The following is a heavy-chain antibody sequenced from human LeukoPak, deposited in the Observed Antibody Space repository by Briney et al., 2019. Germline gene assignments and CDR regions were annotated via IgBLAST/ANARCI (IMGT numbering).Heavy chain of an antibody. J-gene: IGHJ3*02. D-gene: IGHD3-3*01. CDR2: ISGNSGSI. V-gene: IGHV3-9*01. CDR1: GSTFDVFA. Sequence: SLSPSCAASGSTFDVFAMHWSRQPPGKGWGGVSVISGNSGSIGYADSVKGRFTISRDNAKNSLYLQMNSLRAEDTALYYCAKGITIFGVVIMGHDAFDIWGQGTMVTVSS. CDR3: AKGITIFGVVIMGHDAFDI.